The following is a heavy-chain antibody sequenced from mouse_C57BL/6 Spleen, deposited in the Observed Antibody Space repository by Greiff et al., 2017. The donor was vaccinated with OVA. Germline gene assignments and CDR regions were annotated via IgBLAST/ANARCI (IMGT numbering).Heavy chain of an antibody. V-gene: IGHV1-26*01. CDR1: GYTFTDYY. Sequence: VQLQQSGPELVKPGASVKISCKASGYTFTDYYMNWVKQSHGKSLEWIGDINPNNGGTSYNQKVKGKATLTVDKSSSTAYMELRSLTSEDSAVYYCARSYYAPYYFDYWGQGTTLTVSS. CDR2: INPNNGGT. D-gene: IGHD2-10*01. J-gene: IGHJ2*01. CDR3: ARSYYAPYYFDY.